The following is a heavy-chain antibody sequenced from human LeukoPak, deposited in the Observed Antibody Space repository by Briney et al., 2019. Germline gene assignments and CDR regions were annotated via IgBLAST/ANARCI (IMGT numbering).Heavy chain of an antibody. D-gene: IGHD1-1*01. Sequence: SETLSLTCAVYGGSFSGYYWSWIRQPPGKGLEWIGEINHSGSTNYNPSLKSRVTISVDTSKKQFSLKLSSVTAANTAVYYCARARVRRWFDPWGQGTLVTVSS. CDR1: GGSFSGYY. CDR3: ARARVRRWFDP. CDR2: INHSGST. J-gene: IGHJ5*02. V-gene: IGHV4-34*01.